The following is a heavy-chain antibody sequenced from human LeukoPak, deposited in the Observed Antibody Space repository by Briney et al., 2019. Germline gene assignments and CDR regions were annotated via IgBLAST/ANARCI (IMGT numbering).Heavy chain of an antibody. J-gene: IGHJ4*02. Sequence: ASVKVSCKASGYTFTSCGISWVRQAPGQGLEWMGWISAYNGNTNSAQKLQGRVTMTTDTSTSTAYMELRSLRSDDTAVYYCARSLGPTPYYDILTGGYFDYSGQGTLVTVSS. CDR3: ARSLGPTPYYDILTGGYFDY. V-gene: IGHV1-18*01. CDR1: GYTFTSCG. CDR2: ISAYNGNT. D-gene: IGHD3-9*01.